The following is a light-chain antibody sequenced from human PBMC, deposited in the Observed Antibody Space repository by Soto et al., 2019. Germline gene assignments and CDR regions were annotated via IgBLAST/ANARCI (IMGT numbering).Light chain of an antibody. CDR3: LAWDGGLSAVV. CDR2: DNN. V-gene: IGLV1-51*01. CDR1: TSNIGNNL. J-gene: IGLJ3*02. Sequence: QSVLTQPPSVSAAPGQTVTISCSGSTSNIGNNLVSWYQHLPVTAPRLLIYDNNKRPSGIPDRFSGPKSGTSATLDITGLQTGDEGDYYCLAWDGGLSAVVFGGGTKLTVL.